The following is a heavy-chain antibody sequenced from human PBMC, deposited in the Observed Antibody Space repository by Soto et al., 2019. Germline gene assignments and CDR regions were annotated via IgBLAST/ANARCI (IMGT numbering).Heavy chain of an antibody. V-gene: IGHV3-66*01. CDR1: GFTVSSNY. CDR2: IYSGGST. J-gene: IGHJ5*02. Sequence: GGSLRLSCAASGFTVSSNYMSWVRQAPGKGLEWVSVIYSGGSTYYADSVKGRFTISRDNSKNTLYLQMNSLRAEDTAVYYCASSIAARLTKFDPWGQGTLVTVSS. CDR3: ASSIAARLTKFDP. D-gene: IGHD6-6*01.